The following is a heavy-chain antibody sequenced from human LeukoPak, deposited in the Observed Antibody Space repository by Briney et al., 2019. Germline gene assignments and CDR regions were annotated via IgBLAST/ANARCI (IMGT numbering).Heavy chain of an antibody. J-gene: IGHJ5*02. V-gene: IGHV3-30*02. CDR2: IWYDGSNK. CDR1: GFTFSSYG. D-gene: IGHD6-19*01. CDR3: AKGPMAVAGTPSNWFDP. Sequence: GGSLRLSCAASGFTFSSYGMHWVRQAPGKGLEWVAVIWYDGSNKYYGDSVKGRFTISRDNSKNTLYLQMNSLRAEDTAVYYCAKGPMAVAGTPSNWFDPWGQGTLVTVSS.